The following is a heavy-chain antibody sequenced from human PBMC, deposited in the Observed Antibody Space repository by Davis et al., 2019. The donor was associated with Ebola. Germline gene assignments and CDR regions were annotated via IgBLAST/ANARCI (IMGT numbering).Heavy chain of an antibody. D-gene: IGHD1-26*01. J-gene: IGHJ4*02. CDR2: IIPVFRTA. CDR3: ARGFLTWEDY. Sequence: AASVKVSCKAVGGTLTSYAMTWVRQAPGQGLEWMGGIIPVFRTANYAQKFQGRVTMTRNTSISTAYMELSSLRSEDTAVYYCARGFLTWEDYWGQGTLVTVSS. CDR1: GGTLTSYA. V-gene: IGHV1-69*05.